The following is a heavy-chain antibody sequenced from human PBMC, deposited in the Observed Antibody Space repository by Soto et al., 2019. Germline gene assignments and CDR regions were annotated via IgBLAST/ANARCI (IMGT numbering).Heavy chain of an antibody. Sequence: QVQLVESGGGVVQPGRSLRLSCAASGFSFSSYGMHWVRQAPGKGLEWVAVISYDGSNKYYVDSVKGRFTISRDNSKNTLYLQMNSLRAEDTAVYYCAKDGIAARRLGVGYFDLWGRGTLVTVSS. D-gene: IGHD6-6*01. CDR3: AKDGIAARRLGVGYFDL. J-gene: IGHJ2*01. CDR2: ISYDGSNK. CDR1: GFSFSSYG. V-gene: IGHV3-30*18.